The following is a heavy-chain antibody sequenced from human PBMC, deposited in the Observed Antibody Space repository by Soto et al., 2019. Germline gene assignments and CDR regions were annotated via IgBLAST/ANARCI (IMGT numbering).Heavy chain of an antibody. Sequence: PGGSLRLSCAASGFTFSSYSMNWVCQAPGKGLEWVSSISSSSSYIYYADSVKGRFTISRDNAKNSLYLQMNSLRAEDTAVYYCARAGSSWYMGFDYWGQGTLVTVSS. J-gene: IGHJ4*02. D-gene: IGHD6-13*01. CDR1: GFTFSSYS. CDR3: ARAGSSWYMGFDY. CDR2: ISSSSSYI. V-gene: IGHV3-21*01.